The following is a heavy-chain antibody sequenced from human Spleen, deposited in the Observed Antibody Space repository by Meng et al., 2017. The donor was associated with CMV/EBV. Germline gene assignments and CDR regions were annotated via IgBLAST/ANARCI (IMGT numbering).Heavy chain of an antibody. D-gene: IGHD1-14*01. CDR2: INPNSGGT. J-gene: IGHJ4*02. Sequence: ASVKVSCKASGYTFTGYYTHWVRQAPGQGLEWMGWINPNSGGTNYAQKFQGRVTMTSDTSISTAFMELTRLTSDDTAVYYCAREQRKLDYWGQGTLVTVSS. CDR1: GYTFTGYY. V-gene: IGHV1-2*02. CDR3: AREQRKLDY.